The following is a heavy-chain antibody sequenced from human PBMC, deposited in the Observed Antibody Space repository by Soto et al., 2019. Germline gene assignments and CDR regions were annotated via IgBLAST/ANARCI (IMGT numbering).Heavy chain of an antibody. Sequence: QVQLQQWGAGLLKPSETLSLTCAVYGGSFSGYYWSWIRQPPGKGLEWIGEINHSGSTNYNPSLKSRVTISVDTSKNQFSLKLSSVNAADTAVYYCGLRRRYGGYFDYWGQGTLVTVSS. CDR2: INHSGST. J-gene: IGHJ4*02. V-gene: IGHV4-34*01. D-gene: IGHD4-17*01. CDR3: GLRRRYGGYFDY. CDR1: GGSFSGYY.